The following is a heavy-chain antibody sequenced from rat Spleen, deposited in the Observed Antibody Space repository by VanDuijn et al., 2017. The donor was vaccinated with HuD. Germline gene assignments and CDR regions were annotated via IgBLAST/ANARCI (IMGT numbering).Heavy chain of an antibody. CDR3: AKRGWYYFDY. CDR2: ITSGGSNT. CDR1: GFTFSNFV. Sequence: EVQLVESGGGLVQPGRSLKLSCAASGFTFSNFVMAWVRQAPKKGLEWVASITSGGSNTYYPDSVEGRFTISRDNAKSTLYLEMGSLRSEDTATYYCAKRGWYYFDYWGQGVMVTVSS. J-gene: IGHJ2*01. V-gene: IGHV5-25*01.